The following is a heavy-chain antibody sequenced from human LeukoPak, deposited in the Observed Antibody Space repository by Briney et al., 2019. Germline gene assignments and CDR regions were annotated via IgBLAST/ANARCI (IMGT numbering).Heavy chain of an antibody. CDR3: ARPHEDDIRDYYYMDV. V-gene: IGHV4-39*01. D-gene: IGHD3-9*01. J-gene: IGHJ6*03. CDR2: IYYSGST. CDR1: GGSISSSSYY. Sequence: SETLSLTCTVSGGSISSSSYYWGWIRQPPGKGLEWIGSIYYSGSTCYNPSLKSRVTISVDTSKNQFSLKLSSVTAADTAVYYCARPHEDDIRDYYYMDVWGKGTTVTVSS.